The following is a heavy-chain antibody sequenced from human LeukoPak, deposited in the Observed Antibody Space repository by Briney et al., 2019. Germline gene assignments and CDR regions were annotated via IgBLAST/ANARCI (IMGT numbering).Heavy chain of an antibody. V-gene: IGHV4-61*02. CDR3: ARGYGSGSYVDY. CDR1: GGSISSSSYY. CDR2: IYTSGST. J-gene: IGHJ4*02. Sequence: PSETLSLTCTVSGGSISSSSYYWSWIRQPAGKGLEWIGRIYTSGSTNYNPSLKSRVTMSVDTSKNQFSLKLSSVTAADTAVYYCARGYGSGSYVDYWGQGTLVTVSS. D-gene: IGHD3-10*01.